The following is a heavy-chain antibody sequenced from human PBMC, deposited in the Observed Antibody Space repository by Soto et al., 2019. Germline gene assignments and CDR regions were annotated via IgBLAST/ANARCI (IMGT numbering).Heavy chain of an antibody. CDR2: ISSSSSTI. CDR3: AGESAALNWFAP. Sequence: EVQLVESGGGLVQPGGSLRLSCAASGFTFSSYSMNWVRQAPGKGLEWVSYISSSSSTIYYANSVKGRFTISRDNAKNSLYRQMNSLRDEDAAVDYCAGESAALNWFAPWGQGTLVTVSS. J-gene: IGHJ5*02. CDR1: GFTFSSYS. V-gene: IGHV3-48*02. D-gene: IGHD2-2*01.